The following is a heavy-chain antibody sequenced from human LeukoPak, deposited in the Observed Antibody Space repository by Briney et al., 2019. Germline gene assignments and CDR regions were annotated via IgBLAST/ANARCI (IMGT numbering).Heavy chain of an antibody. Sequence: GSLRLSCAASGFTFSSYGMHWVRQAPGKGLEWVAVIWYDGSNKYYADSVKGRFTISRDNSKNTLYLQMNSLRAEDTAVYYCARDGENYYDFWSGYHRPADFVYWGQGTLVTVSS. D-gene: IGHD3-3*01. V-gene: IGHV3-33*01. J-gene: IGHJ4*02. CDR1: GFTFSSYG. CDR2: IWYDGSNK. CDR3: ARDGENYYDFWSGYHRPADFVY.